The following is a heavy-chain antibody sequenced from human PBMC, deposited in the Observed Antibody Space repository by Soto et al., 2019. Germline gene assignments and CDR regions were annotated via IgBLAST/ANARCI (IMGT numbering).Heavy chain of an antibody. CDR2: ISKSGGTT. CDR1: GFTFSAYE. CDR3: VREGHYYFDY. V-gene: IGHV3-48*03. J-gene: IGHJ4*02. Sequence: GGSLRLSCAASGFTFSAYEMHWVRQAPGQGLEWVSYISKSGGTTYYADSVKGRFTISRDDAKNSVYLQMSSLRPEDMAVYKCVREGHYYFDYWGQGALVTISS.